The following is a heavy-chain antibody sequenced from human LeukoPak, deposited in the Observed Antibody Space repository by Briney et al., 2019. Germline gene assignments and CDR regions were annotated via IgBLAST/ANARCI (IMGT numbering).Heavy chain of an antibody. CDR2: INHSGST. V-gene: IGHV4-34*01. CDR1: GGSFSGYY. CDR3: ARVMIAAAGTRAIDY. J-gene: IGHJ4*02. Sequence: SETLSLTCAVYGGSFSGYYWSWIRQPPGKGLEWIGEINHSGSTNYNPSLKSRVTISVDTSKNQFSLKLSSVTAADTAVYYCARVMIAAAGTRAIDYWGQGTLVTVSS. D-gene: IGHD6-13*01.